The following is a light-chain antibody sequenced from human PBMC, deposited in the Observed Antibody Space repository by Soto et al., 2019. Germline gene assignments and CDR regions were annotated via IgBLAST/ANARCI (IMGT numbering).Light chain of an antibody. CDR1: QSVSRTY. Sequence: EVVLTQSPGTLSLSPGERATLSCRASQSVSRTYLAWYQQKPGQAPRLLLYDASSRATGIPDRFSGSGSGTDFALTISRLEPDDFAVYYCQEYGNSRTFGQGTKVEIK. V-gene: IGKV3-20*01. J-gene: IGKJ1*01. CDR2: DAS. CDR3: QEYGNSRT.